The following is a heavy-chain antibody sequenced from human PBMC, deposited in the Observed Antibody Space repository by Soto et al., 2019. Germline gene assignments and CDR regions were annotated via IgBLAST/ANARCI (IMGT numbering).Heavy chain of an antibody. CDR1: GFSLSTSGVG. D-gene: IGHD6-19*01. Sequence: QITLKESGPTLVKPTQTLTLTCTFSGFSLSTSGVGVGWIRQPPGKALEWLALIYWDDDKRYSPSLKSRLTSTKDPSKNQVVLTMTNMDPVDTATYYCAHGASSGWDYYFDYWGQGTLVTVSS. V-gene: IGHV2-5*02. J-gene: IGHJ4*02. CDR2: IYWDDDK. CDR3: AHGASSGWDYYFDY.